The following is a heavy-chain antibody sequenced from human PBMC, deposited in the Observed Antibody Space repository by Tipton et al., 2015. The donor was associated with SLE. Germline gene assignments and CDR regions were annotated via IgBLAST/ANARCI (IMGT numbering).Heavy chain of an antibody. CDR1: GGSISSYY. CDR2: IYYSGST. CDR3: ARVWVRGVIPYYFDY. D-gene: IGHD3-10*01. Sequence: TLSLTCTVSGGSISSYYWSWIRQPPGKGLEWIGYIYYSGSTNYNPSLKSRVTISVDTSKNQFSLKLSSVTAADTAVYYCARVWVRGVIPYYFDYWGQGTLVTVS. V-gene: IGHV4-59*12. J-gene: IGHJ4*02.